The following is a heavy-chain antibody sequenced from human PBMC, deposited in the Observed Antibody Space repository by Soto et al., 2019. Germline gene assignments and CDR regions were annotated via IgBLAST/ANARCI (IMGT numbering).Heavy chain of an antibody. Sequence: QVQLVQSGTEVKKPGSSAKVSCKASGGTFSNYVISWVRQAPGQGLEWMGGIIPLFGTTDYAKKFQGRIAITADESTTTVYMDLTSLRLEDTAVYFCEIDAGSGEWSVVWGQGTTVIVSS. V-gene: IGHV1-69*01. J-gene: IGHJ6*02. CDR1: GGTFSNYV. CDR3: EIDAGSGEWSVV. CDR2: IIPLFGTT. D-gene: IGHD3-10*01.